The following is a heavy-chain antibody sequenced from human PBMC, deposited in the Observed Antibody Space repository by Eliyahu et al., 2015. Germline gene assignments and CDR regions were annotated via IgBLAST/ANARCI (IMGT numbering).Heavy chain of an antibody. Sequence: EVQLVQSGAEVKKPGEXLRXSXKGSGYSFTSXXXRWVRQMPGKGLEWMGRIDPSDSYANYSPSFQGHVTISADKSISTAYLQWSSLKASDTAMYYCARRPEYYYDSSGYYSPFDYWGQGTLVTVSS. J-gene: IGHJ4*02. CDR1: GYSFTSXX. CDR3: ARRPEYYYDSSGYYSPFDY. V-gene: IGHV5-10-1*03. D-gene: IGHD3-22*01. CDR2: IDPSDSYA.